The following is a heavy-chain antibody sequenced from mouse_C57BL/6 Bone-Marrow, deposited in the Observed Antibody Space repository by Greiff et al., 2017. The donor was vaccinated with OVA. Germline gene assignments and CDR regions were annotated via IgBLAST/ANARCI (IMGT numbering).Heavy chain of an antibody. CDR2: IDPNSGGT. CDR3: ARWGYGIDY. J-gene: IGHJ2*01. Sequence: QVQLQQPGAELVKPGASVKLSCKASGYTFTRYWMHWVKQRPGRGLEWIGRIDPNSGGTKYNEKFKSKATLTVDKPSSTAYMHLSSLTSDDSAVYYCARWGYGIDYWGQGTTLTVSS. CDR1: GYTFTRYW. V-gene: IGHV1-72*01. D-gene: IGHD1-1*01.